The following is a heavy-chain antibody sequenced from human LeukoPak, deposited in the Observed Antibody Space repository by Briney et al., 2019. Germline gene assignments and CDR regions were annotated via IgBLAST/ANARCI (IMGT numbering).Heavy chain of an antibody. Sequence: SETLSLTCAVYGGSFSGYYWSWIRQPPGKGLEWIGEINHSGSTNYNPSLKSRVTISVDTSKNQFSLKLSSVTAADTAVYYCAREKWELSCDQWGQGTLVTVSS. V-gene: IGHV4-34*01. CDR1: GGSFSGYY. D-gene: IGHD1-26*01. CDR3: AREKWELSCDQ. J-gene: IGHJ4*02. CDR2: INHSGST.